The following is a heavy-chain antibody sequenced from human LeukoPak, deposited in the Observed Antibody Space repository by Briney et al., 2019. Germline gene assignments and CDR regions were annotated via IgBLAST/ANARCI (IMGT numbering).Heavy chain of an antibody. CDR3: AGHAYNWNDGGIYPSYFYYYMDV. CDR2: IYTSGST. J-gene: IGHJ6*03. CDR1: GGSISSYY. Sequence: SETLSLTCTVSGGSISSYYWSWIRQPPGKGLEWIGYIYTSGSTNYNPSLKSRVTISVDTSKDQFSLKLSSVTAADTAVYYCAGHAYNWNDGGIYPSYFYYYMDVWGKGTTVTVSS. D-gene: IGHD1-1*01. V-gene: IGHV4-4*09.